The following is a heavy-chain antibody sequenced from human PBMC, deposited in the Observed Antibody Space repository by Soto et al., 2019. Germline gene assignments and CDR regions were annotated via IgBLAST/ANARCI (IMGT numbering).Heavy chain of an antibody. J-gene: IGHJ4*02. D-gene: IGHD2-2*01. CDR1: GFTFDDFS. CDR2: IGRDGIYT. Sequence: PGGSLRLSCAASGFTFDDFSMHWVRQAPGKGLEWVSLIGRDGIYTYYADSVKGRFTISRDNSKNSLYLQMNSLTTEDTAFYFCAKEKHDASWTSFDYWGQGTLVTVSS. CDR3: AKEKHDASWTSFDY. V-gene: IGHV3-43*01.